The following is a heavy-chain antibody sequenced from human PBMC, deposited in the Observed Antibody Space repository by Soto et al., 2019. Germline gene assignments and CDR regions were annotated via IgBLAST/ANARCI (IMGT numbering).Heavy chain of an antibody. CDR1: GYTFVDYG. J-gene: IGHJ5*02. V-gene: IGHV1-18*04. Sequence: GASVKGSCKASGYTFVDYGFSWVRQAPGQGLEWMGWISPYNGNTHYVETFQGRVTMTTDTSTSTAFMELRTLTSDDTAVYYCARVPTPTHGDSNKNNFLDPWGQGTLVTVSS. CDR3: ARVPTPTHGDSNKNNFLDP. D-gene: IGHD3-10*01. CDR2: ISPYNGNT.